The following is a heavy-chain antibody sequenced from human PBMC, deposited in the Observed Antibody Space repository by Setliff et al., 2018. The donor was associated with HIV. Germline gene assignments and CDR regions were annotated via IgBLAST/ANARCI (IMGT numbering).Heavy chain of an antibody. CDR2: IYYSGNT. D-gene: IGHD3-3*01. CDR1: GAYISSYY. V-gene: IGHV4-59*01. J-gene: IGHJ5*02. Sequence: SETLSLTCTASGAYISSYYWSWIRQPPGKGLEWIGDIYYSGNTHFNPSLKSRVTISLDTSKNQVFLKLTSVTAADTAVYYCARDLGRIKLSGVNEGWFDPWGQGTLVTVSS. CDR3: ARDLGRIKLSGVNEGWFDP.